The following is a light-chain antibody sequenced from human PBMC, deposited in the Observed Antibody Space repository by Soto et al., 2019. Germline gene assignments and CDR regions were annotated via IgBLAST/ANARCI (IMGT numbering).Light chain of an antibody. CDR2: QTS. CDR1: PYINTR. J-gene: IGKJ1*01. CDR3: HQRQSWPRT. V-gene: IGKV3-11*01. Sequence: IVLIQSPATLSSVPADLVPLSCRASPYINTRLARNQPRPGHAPRLLIYQTSIRAAGIPARFSASGTGTDFTLTISDVQPEDFAGYYCHQRQSWPRTLGQGTKVDI.